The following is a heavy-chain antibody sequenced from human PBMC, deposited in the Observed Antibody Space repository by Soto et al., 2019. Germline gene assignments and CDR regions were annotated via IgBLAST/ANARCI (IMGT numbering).Heavy chain of an antibody. CDR2: INPNSGGT. Sequence: ASVNVSCKASGYTFTGYYMHWVRQAPGQGLEWMGWINPNSGGTNYAQKFQGRVTMTRDTSISTAYMELSRLRSDDTAVYYCARGTIVVVPAAIWFDPWGKGTM. CDR3: ARGTIVVVPAAIWFDP. CDR1: GYTFTGYY. V-gene: IGHV1-2*02. J-gene: IGHJ5*02. D-gene: IGHD2-2*01.